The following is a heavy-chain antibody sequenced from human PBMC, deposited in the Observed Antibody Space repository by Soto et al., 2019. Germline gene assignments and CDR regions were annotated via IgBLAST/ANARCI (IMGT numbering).Heavy chain of an antibody. Sequence: SETLSLTCSVSGVSITNYYWTWIRLPPGKGLEWIGYVYHTGNTFYNPSLKSRVTISLDTPKNQVSLSLGSVTAADTAVYYCAREQYNWKLWGQGTLVTVSS. D-gene: IGHD1-20*01. CDR3: AREQYNWKL. V-gene: IGHV4-59*01. CDR2: VYHTGNT. J-gene: IGHJ4*02. CDR1: GVSITNYY.